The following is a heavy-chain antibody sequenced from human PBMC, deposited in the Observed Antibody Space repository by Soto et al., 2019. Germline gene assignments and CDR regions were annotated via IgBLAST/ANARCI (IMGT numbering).Heavy chain of an antibody. CDR3: AKDSSFGEYYDSSGYPDY. Sequence: GGSVRLSCAASGFTFSSYAMSWVRQAPGKGLEWVSAISGSGGSTYYADSVKGRFTISRDNSKNTLYLQMNSLRAEDTAVYYCAKDSSFGEYYDSSGYPDYWGQGTLVTVSS. CDR1: GFTFSSYA. CDR2: ISGSGGST. J-gene: IGHJ4*02. V-gene: IGHV3-23*01. D-gene: IGHD3-22*01.